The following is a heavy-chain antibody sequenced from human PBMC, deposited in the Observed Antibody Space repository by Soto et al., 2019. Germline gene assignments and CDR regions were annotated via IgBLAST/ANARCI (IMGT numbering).Heavy chain of an antibody. D-gene: IGHD4-17*01. V-gene: IGHV1-2*02. CDR2: INPNSGGT. J-gene: IGHJ5*02. CDR3: VTLSTVVTHFDP. CDR1: GYTFTGYF. Sequence: QVQLVQSGAEVKKPGASVKVSCKASGYTFTGYFMHWVRQAPGQGLEWMGWINPNSGGTNYAQKFQDRVTMTRDTSISTAYMELSRLRSDDTAVYYCVTLSTVVTHFDPWGQGTLVTVSS.